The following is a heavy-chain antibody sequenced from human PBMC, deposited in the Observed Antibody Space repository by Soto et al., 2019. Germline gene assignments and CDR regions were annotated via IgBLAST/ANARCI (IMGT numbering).Heavy chain of an antibody. CDR3: AGSGSSPYYYYYGMDV. CDR1: GGSFSGYY. J-gene: IGHJ6*02. Sequence: PSETLSLTCAVYGGSFSGYYWSWIRQPPGKGLEWIGEINHSGSTNYNPSLKSRVTISVDTSKNQFSLKLSSVTAADTAVYYCAGSGSSPYYYYYGMDVWGQGTTVTAP. CDR2: INHSGST. V-gene: IGHV4-34*01. D-gene: IGHD3-10*01.